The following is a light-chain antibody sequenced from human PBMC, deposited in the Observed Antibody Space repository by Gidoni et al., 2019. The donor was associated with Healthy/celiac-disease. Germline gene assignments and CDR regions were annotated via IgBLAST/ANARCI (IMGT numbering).Light chain of an antibody. CDR1: ALPKKY. V-gene: IGLV3-10*01. CDR3: YSTDSSGNHGV. Sequence: SSELTQPPSVSVSPGQTARIPCSGDALPKKYPYWYQQKSGQAPVLVIYEDSKRPSRSPERFSGSSSGTMATLAISGSQVEDEADYYCYSTDSSGNHGVFGGGTKLTVL. CDR2: EDS. J-gene: IGLJ3*02.